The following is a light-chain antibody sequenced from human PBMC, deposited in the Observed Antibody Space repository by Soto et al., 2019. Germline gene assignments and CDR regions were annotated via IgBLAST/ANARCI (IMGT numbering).Light chain of an antibody. CDR2: YND. CDR1: NSNIGSKG. Sequence: QSVLIQPPSASGTPGQRVTISCSGINSNIGSKGVDWYQQFPGTAPKCVIYYNDQRPSGVPDRFSGSKSGTSASLAISGLQSEDEADYYCAAWDASLNAVVFGGGTKVTVL. CDR3: AAWDASLNAVV. V-gene: IGLV1-44*01. J-gene: IGLJ2*01.